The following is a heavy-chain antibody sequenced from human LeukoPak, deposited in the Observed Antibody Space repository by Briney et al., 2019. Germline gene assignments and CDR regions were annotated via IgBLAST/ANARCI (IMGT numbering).Heavy chain of an antibody. D-gene: IGHD3-22*01. Sequence: GGSLRLSCAASGSTFSSYAMTWVRHAPGKGLEWVSAISGSGGSTYYADSVKGRFTISRDNSKNTLYLQMNSLRAEDTAVYYCAKIVVYDSSGYRYYFDYWGQGTLVTVSS. CDR3: AKIVVYDSSGYRYYFDY. CDR1: GSTFSSYA. V-gene: IGHV3-23*01. J-gene: IGHJ4*02. CDR2: ISGSGGST.